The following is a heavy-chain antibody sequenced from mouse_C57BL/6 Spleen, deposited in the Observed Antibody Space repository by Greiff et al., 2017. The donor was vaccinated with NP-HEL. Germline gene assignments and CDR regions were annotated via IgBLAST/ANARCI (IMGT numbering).Heavy chain of an antibody. CDR2: IYPGDGDT. J-gene: IGHJ1*03. CDR3: ARSATVVATRYFDV. Sequence: VQLQQSGAELVKPGASVKISCKASGYAFSSYWMNWVKQRPGKGLEWIGQIYPGDGDTNYNGKFKGKATLTADKSSSKAYMQLSSLTSEDSAVYFCARSATVVATRYFDVWGTGTTVTVSS. CDR1: GYAFSSYW. V-gene: IGHV1-80*01. D-gene: IGHD1-1*01.